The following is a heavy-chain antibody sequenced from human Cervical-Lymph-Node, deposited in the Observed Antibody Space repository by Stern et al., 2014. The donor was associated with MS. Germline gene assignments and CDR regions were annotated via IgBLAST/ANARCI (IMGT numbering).Heavy chain of an antibody. CDR3: ARARDFWSGPPGMDV. Sequence: LQLQESGPGLVKPSGTLSLTCAVSGDSISSDNWWSWVRQSPGKGLEWIGDIHHSGSTNYNPSLKSRLTISVDKSNNQFSLKLNSVTAADTAVYYCARARDFWSGPPGMDVWGQGATVTV. D-gene: IGHD3-3*01. CDR2: IHHSGST. J-gene: IGHJ6*02. CDR1: GDSISSDNW. V-gene: IGHV4-4*02.